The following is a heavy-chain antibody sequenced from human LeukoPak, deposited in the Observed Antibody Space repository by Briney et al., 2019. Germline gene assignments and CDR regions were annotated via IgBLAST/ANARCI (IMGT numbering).Heavy chain of an antibody. V-gene: IGHV4-39*01. D-gene: IGHD3-3*01. J-gene: IGHJ6*03. Sequence: PSETLSLTCTVSGGSISSSSYYWGWIRQPPGKGLEWIGSIYYSGSTYYNPSLKSRVTISVDTSKNQFSLKLSSVTAADTAVHYCARGRAYYDFWSGYYKVVEYYYYMDVWGKGTTVTVSS. CDR3: ARGRAYYDFWSGYYKVVEYYYYMDV. CDR1: GGSISSSSYY. CDR2: IYYSGST.